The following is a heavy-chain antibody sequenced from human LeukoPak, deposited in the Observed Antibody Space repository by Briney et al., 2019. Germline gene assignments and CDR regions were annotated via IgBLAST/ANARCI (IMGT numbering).Heavy chain of an antibody. V-gene: IGHV4-59*01. CDR2: IYYSGST. Sequence: SETLSLTCTVSGASISSYYWSWIRQPPGKGLEWIGYIYYSGSTNYNPSLKSRVTISVDTSKNQFSLKLSSVTAADTAVYYCARGVTLMEIDYWGQGTLVTVSS. D-gene: IGHD2-8*01. CDR3: ARGVTLMEIDY. CDR1: GASISSYY. J-gene: IGHJ4*02.